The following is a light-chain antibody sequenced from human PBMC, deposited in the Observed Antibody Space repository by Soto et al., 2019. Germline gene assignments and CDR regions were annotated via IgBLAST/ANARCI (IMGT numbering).Light chain of an antibody. CDR3: SYMRNSLYV. CDR2: DVI. Sequence: QSALTQPRSVSGSPGQSVTISCTGTSSDIGAYNFVSWYQQHPDKAPKLMIYDVIKRPSGVPDRFSGSKSGNTASLTIYGLQAEDEADYYCSYMRNSLYVFGTGTKVTVL. J-gene: IGLJ1*01. V-gene: IGLV2-11*01. CDR1: SSDIGAYNF.